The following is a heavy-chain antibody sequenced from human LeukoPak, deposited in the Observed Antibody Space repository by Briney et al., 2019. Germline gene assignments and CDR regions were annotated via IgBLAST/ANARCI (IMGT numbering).Heavy chain of an antibody. V-gene: IGHV3-21*01. J-gene: IGHJ5*02. CDR2: ISGRSYDL. D-gene: IGHD3-9*01. CDR3: AKIPLRYFDWREFDP. Sequence: PGGSLRLSCAASGFTFSKAWMTWVRQAPGKGLEWVSSISGRSYDLYYADSVKGRFTISRDNSKNTLYLQMNSLRAEDTAVYYCAKIPLRYFDWREFDPWGQGTLVTVSS. CDR1: GFTFSKAW.